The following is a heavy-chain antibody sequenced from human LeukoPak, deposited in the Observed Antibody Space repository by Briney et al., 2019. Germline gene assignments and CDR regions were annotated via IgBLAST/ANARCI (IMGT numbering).Heavy chain of an antibody. CDR3: ARDLNYYDSSGYYPPTGYFDY. CDR2: INRSGGST. CDR1: GYTFTSYY. V-gene: IGHV1-46*01. Sequence: ASVKVSCKASGYTFTSYYMHWVRQAPGQGLEWMGIINRSGGSTSYAQKFQGRVTMTRDTSTSTVYMELSILRFEDTAVYYSARDLNYYDSSGYYPPTGYFDYWGQGTLVTVSS. J-gene: IGHJ4*02. D-gene: IGHD3-22*01.